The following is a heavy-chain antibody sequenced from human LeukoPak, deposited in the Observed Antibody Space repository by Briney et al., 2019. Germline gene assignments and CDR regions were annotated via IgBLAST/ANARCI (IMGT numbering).Heavy chain of an antibody. Sequence: GGSLRLSCAASGFTFNDYYMSWIRQAPGKGLEWVAVISYDGSNKYYADSVKGRFTISGDNSKNTLYLQMNSLRAEDTAVYYCARGEVPASPPLYYGMDVWGQGTTVTVSS. D-gene: IGHD2-2*01. CDR1: GFTFNDYY. V-gene: IGHV3-30*04. CDR3: ARGEVPASPPLYYGMDV. CDR2: ISYDGSNK. J-gene: IGHJ6*02.